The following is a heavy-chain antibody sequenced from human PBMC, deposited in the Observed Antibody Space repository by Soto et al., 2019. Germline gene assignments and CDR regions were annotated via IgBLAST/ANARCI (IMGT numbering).Heavy chain of an antibody. CDR2: IKQDGSEK. D-gene: IGHD6-19*01. J-gene: IGHJ6*02. Sequence: EVQLVESGGGLVQPGGSLRLSCAASGFTFSSYWMSWVRQAPGKGLEWVANIKQDGSEKYYVDSVKGRFTISRDNAKNSLYLQMNSLRAEDTAVYYCARVVREGQWPNVDYYYYYGMDVWGQGTTVTVSS. CDR1: GFTFSSYW. CDR3: ARVVREGQWPNVDYYYYYGMDV. V-gene: IGHV3-7*01.